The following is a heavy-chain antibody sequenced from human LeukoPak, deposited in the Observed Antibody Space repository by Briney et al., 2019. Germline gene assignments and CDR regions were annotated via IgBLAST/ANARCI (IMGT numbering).Heavy chain of an antibody. V-gene: IGHV1-46*01. D-gene: IGHD5-18*01. CDR3: ARDRFRGYSYAYYFDY. CDR2: INPSGGST. CDR1: GYTFTSYY. J-gene: IGHJ4*02. Sequence: ASVKVSCKASGYTFTSYYMHWVRQAPGQGLEWMGIINPSGGSTSYAQKFQGRVTMTRDTSTSTVYMKLSSLRSEDTAVYYCARDRFRGYSYAYYFDYWGQGTLVTVSS.